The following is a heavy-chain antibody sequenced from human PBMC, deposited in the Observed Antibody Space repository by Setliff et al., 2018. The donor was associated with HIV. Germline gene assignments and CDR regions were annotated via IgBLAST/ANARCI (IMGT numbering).Heavy chain of an antibody. CDR2: IYPSGTT. V-gene: IGHV4-39*07. J-gene: IGHJ6*03. D-gene: IGHD6-13*01. CDR3: ARHRDPPGTSWIYYYYYMDL. CDR1: GDSMSSFSSY. Sequence: SETLSLTCSVSGDSMSSFSSYWGWIRQSPRKGLEWIGSIYPSGTTYYNPSLKSRVTISVDTSKDQFSLKLTSVTAADTALYYCARHRDPPGTSWIYYYYYMDLWG.